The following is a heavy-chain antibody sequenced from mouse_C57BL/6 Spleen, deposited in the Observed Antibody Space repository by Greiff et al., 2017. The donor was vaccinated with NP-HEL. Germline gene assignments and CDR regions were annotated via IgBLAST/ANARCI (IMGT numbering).Heavy chain of an antibody. V-gene: IGHV1-42*01. CDR2: INPSTGGT. Sequence: EVQLQQSGPELVKPGASVKISCKASGYSFTGYYMNWVKQSPEKSLEWIGEINPSTGGTTYNQKFKAKATLTVDKSSSTSYMQLKSLTSEYSAVYYCSRSSQYYFDYWGQGTTLTVSS. J-gene: IGHJ2*01. CDR1: GYSFTGYY. CDR3: SRSSQYYFDY.